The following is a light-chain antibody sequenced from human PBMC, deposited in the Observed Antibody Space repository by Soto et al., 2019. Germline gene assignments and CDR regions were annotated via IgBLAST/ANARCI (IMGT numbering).Light chain of an antibody. V-gene: IGLV2-14*01. CDR3: TSWTTSTTMK. CDR1: SSDVGAYNY. Sequence: QSVLTQPASVSGSPGQSITISCTGTSSDVGAYNYVSWYQQHPGKAPKLMIYDVNIRPSGVSNRFSGSKSGNTASLTISGLQAEDEADYYCTSWTTSTTMKFGGGTKVT. J-gene: IGLJ2*01. CDR2: DVN.